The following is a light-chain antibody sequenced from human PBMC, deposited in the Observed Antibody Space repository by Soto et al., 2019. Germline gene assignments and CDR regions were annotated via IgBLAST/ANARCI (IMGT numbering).Light chain of an antibody. Sequence: QSALTQPASLSGSPGQSITISCTGTSSDIGAYDYVSWFQQHPGKAPKLMISEVNNRPSGVSNRFSGSKSGSTAYLTISGLQVEDEAEYYCCSSGGSPTYVFGTGTKVTVL. CDR3: CSSGGSPTYV. J-gene: IGLJ1*01. V-gene: IGLV2-14*01. CDR2: EVN. CDR1: SSDIGAYDY.